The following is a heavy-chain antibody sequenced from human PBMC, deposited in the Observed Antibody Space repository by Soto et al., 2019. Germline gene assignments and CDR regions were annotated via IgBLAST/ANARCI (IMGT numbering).Heavy chain of an antibody. J-gene: IGHJ6*02. V-gene: IGHV1-2*04. CDR2: INPNSGGT. CDR3: ARESSIDTYYDILTGYEFLEKTVHGMDV. CDR1: GYTFTGYY. D-gene: IGHD3-9*01. Sequence: GASVKVSCKASGYTFTGYYMHWVRQAPGQGLEWMGWINPNSGGTNYAQKFQGWVTMTRDTSISTAYMELSRLRSDDTAVYYCARESSIDTYYDILTGYEFLEKTVHGMDVWGQGTTVTVSS.